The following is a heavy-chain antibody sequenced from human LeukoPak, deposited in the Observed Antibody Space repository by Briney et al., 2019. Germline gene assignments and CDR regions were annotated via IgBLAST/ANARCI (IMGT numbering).Heavy chain of an antibody. CDR3: ARDWDTAMPSEAFDI. Sequence: ASVKVSCKASGYTFTGYYMHWVRQAPGQGLEWMGWINPNSGGTNYAQKFQGRVTMTRDTSISTAYMELSRLRSDDMAVYYCARDWDTAMPSEAFDIWGQGTMVTVSS. D-gene: IGHD5-18*01. J-gene: IGHJ3*02. CDR1: GYTFTGYY. V-gene: IGHV1-2*02. CDR2: INPNSGGT.